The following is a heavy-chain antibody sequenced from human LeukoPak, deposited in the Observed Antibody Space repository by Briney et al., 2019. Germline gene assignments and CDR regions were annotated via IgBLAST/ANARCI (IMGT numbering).Heavy chain of an antibody. CDR1: GGSISSSSYY. V-gene: IGHV4-39*07. D-gene: IGHD3-22*01. CDR2: IYYSGST. CDR3: ARDASPMIAAFDI. Sequence: SETLSLTCTVSGGSISSSSYYWGWIRQPPGKGLEWIGSIYYSGSTYYNPSLKSRVTISVDTSKNQFSLKLSSVTAADTAVYYCARDASPMIAAFDISGQGTMVTVSS. J-gene: IGHJ3*02.